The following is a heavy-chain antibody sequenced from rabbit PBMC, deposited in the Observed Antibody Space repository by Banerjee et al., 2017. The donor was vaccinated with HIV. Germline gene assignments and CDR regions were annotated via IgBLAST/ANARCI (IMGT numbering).Heavy chain of an antibody. Sequence: QEQLVESGGGLVKPEGSLKLSCTASGFSFSNKAVVCWVRQAPGKGLEWIACIDAGSSGFTYFASRAKGRFTISKPSSTTVTLEMTSLTAADSATYFCARDLPYVIGWYFCWWGPGTLGTVS. D-gene: IGHD1-1*01. V-gene: IGHV1S45*01. CDR3: ARDLPYVIGWYFCW. CDR1: GFSFSNKAV. J-gene: IGHJ4*01. CDR2: IDAGSSGFT.